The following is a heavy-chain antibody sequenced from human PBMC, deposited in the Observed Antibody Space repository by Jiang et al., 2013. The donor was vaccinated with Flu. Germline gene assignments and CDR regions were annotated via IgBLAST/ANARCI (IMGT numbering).Heavy chain of an antibody. CDR3: ARQEADIVVVVAATVFDY. CDR2: GFHNGRT. Sequence: GSGLVKPSETLSLSCTVSGTSISSYYWSWIRQPPGKGLEWIGYGFHNGRTHYSPSLKSRVTISVDTSKNQFSLKLSSVTAADTAVYYCARQEADIVVVVAATVFDYWGQGTLVTVSS. D-gene: IGHD2-15*01. V-gene: IGHV4-59*08. CDR1: GTSISSYY. J-gene: IGHJ4*02.